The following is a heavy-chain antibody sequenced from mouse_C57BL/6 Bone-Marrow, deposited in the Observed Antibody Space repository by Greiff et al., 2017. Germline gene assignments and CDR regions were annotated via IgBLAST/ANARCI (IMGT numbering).Heavy chain of an antibody. CDR1: GFSLTSYA. V-gene: IGHV2-9-1*01. J-gene: IGHJ1*03. D-gene: IGHD1-1*01. CDR2: IWTGGGT. CDR3: ARGPPLYYGSSYGYFDV. Sequence: VKLMESGPGLVAPSQSLSITCTVSGFSLTSYAISWVRQPPGKGLEWLGVIWTGGGTNYNSALKSRLSISKDNSKSQVFLKMNSLQTDDTARYYCARGPPLYYGSSYGYFDVWGTGTTVTVSS.